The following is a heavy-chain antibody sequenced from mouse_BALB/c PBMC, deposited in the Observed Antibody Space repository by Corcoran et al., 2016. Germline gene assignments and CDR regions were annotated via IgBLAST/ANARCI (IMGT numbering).Heavy chain of an antibody. CDR1: GYTFSSYW. V-gene: IGHV1-9*01. CDR3: ARSHGSSRAWFAY. D-gene: IGHD1-1*01. J-gene: IGHJ3*01. Sequence: QVQLQQSEAELMKPGASVKITCKATGYTFSSYWIEWVKQRPGHGLEWIGEILPGSGSTNYNEKFKGKATFTADTSYTTAYMQLSSLTSEDSAVYYCARSHGSSRAWFAYWGQGTLVTVSA. CDR2: ILPGSGST.